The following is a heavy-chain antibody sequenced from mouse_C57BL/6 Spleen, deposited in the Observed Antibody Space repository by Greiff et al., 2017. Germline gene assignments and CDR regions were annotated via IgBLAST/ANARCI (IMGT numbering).Heavy chain of an antibody. J-gene: IGHJ4*01. Sequence: QVQLQQSGAELVKPGASVKISCKASGYAFSSYWMNWVKQRPGKGLEWIGQIYPGDGDTNYNGKFKGKATLTADKSSSTAYMQLSSLTSEDSAVYFCANLYYGNYEDAMDYWGQGTSGTVSS. D-gene: IGHD2-1*01. CDR1: GYAFSSYW. CDR3: ANLYYGNYEDAMDY. V-gene: IGHV1-80*01. CDR2: IYPGDGDT.